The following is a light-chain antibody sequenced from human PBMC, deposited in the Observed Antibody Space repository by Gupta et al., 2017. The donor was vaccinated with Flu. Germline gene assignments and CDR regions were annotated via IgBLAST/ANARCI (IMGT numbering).Light chain of an antibody. Sequence: PSPLSSSVGDRVTITCRASQSISAWLAWYQQKPGKAPKLLIYRASSLESGVPSRFSGSGSGTEFTLTISSLQPEDFATYYCQHENSSPFTFGQGTKLEIK. J-gene: IGKJ2*01. CDR2: RAS. CDR1: QSISAW. CDR3: QHENSSPFT. V-gene: IGKV1-5*03.